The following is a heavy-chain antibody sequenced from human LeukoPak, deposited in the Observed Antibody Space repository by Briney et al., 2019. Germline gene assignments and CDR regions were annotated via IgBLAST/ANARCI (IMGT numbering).Heavy chain of an antibody. CDR2: ISGSGGST. D-gene: IGHD4-11*01. Sequence: GGSLRLSCAASGFTFSSYAMSGVRQAPGKGLEWVSAISGSGGSTYYADSVKGRFTISRDNSKNTLYLQMNSLRAEDTAVYYCAKDLSYSNQYYFDYWGQGTLVTVSS. CDR1: GFTFSSYA. CDR3: AKDLSYSNQYYFDY. J-gene: IGHJ4*02. V-gene: IGHV3-23*01.